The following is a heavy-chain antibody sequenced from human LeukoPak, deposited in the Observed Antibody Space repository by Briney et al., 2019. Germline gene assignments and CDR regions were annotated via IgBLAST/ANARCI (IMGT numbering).Heavy chain of an antibody. CDR3: ARRLYYDYVWGSYLRPLSPPPFDY. CDR2: IIPIFGTA. J-gene: IGHJ4*02. CDR1: GGTFSSYA. D-gene: IGHD3-16*02. V-gene: IGHV1-69*01. Sequence: GSSVKVSCKASGGTFSSYAISWVRQAPGQGLEWMGGIIPIFGTANYAQKFQGRVTITADESTSTAYMELSSLRSEDTAVYYCARRLYYDYVWGSYLRPLSPPPFDYWGQGTVVTVSS.